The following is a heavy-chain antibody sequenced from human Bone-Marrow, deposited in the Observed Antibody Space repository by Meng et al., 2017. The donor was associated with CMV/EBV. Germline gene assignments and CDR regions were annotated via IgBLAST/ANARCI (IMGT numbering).Heavy chain of an antibody. CDR1: GFTFSSYD. CDR2: IGTAGDT. V-gene: IGHV3-13*01. CDR3: ARDRGYCTIGVCDPHHDYYGMDV. D-gene: IGHD2-8*01. Sequence: GEPLKISCAASGFTFSSYDMHWVRQATGKGLEWVSAIGTAGDTYYPGSVKGRFTISRENAKNSLYLQMNSLRAGDTAVYYCARDRGYCTIGVCDPHHDYYGMDVWGQGTTVTVSS. J-gene: IGHJ6*02.